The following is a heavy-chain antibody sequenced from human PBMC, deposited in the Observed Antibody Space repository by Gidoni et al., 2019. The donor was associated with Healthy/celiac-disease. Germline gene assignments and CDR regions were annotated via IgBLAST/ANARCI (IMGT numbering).Heavy chain of an antibody. CDR1: GFTFSSYV. CDR2: IWYDGSNK. V-gene: IGHV3-33*01. D-gene: IGHD3-10*01. Sequence: QVQLVESGGGVVQPGRSLRLSCAASGFTFSSYVMHWVRQAPGKGLEWVAVIWYDGSNKYYADSVKGRFTISRDNSKNTLYLQMNSLRAEDTAVYYCARDANYYGSGSPKGYGMDVWGQGTTVTVSS. J-gene: IGHJ6*02. CDR3: ARDANYYGSGSPKGYGMDV.